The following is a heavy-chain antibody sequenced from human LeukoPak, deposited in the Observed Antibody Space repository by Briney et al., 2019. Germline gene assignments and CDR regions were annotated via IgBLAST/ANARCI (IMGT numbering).Heavy chain of an antibody. CDR3: AKGLRLGELSPTGVDY. V-gene: IGHV3-21*04. J-gene: IGHJ4*02. CDR1: GFTFSSYN. Sequence: GGSLRLSCAASGFTFSSYNMNWVRQTPGQGLEWVSSITSGSSHIYYADSVKGRFTISRDNSKNTLYLQMNSLRAEDTAVYYCAKGLRLGELSPTGVDYWGQGTLVTVSS. CDR2: ITSGSSHI. D-gene: IGHD3-16*02.